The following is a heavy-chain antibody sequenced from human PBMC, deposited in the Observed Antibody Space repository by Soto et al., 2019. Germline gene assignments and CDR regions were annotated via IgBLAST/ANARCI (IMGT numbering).Heavy chain of an antibody. Sequence: QVQLVQSGAEVKKPGASVKVSCKASGYTFTTYDIHWVRQATGQGLEWMGWMNPTSGNTGFAQKFQGRVTMTRNTSISTAYMELSSLRSEDTAVYFCARDDYYDSNTYLPWGQGTLVTVS. CDR3: ARDDYYDSNTYLP. V-gene: IGHV1-8*01. J-gene: IGHJ4*02. D-gene: IGHD3-16*01. CDR2: MNPTSGNT. CDR1: GYTFTTYD.